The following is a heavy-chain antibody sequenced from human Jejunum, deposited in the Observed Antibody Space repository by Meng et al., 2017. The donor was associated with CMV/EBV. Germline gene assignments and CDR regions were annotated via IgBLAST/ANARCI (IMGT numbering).Heavy chain of an antibody. V-gene: IGHV3-20*01. Sequence: YGMNWVRQVPGKGLVWVSGINWSGSSTHYSDSVKGRFTISRDDAKKSLFLQMDSLRAEDTALYRCVRVGDSSYGSGSYYNRPFDSWGQGTLVTVSS. D-gene: IGHD3-10*01. CDR1: YG. CDR3: VRVGDSSYGSGSYYNRPFDS. CDR2: INWSGSST. J-gene: IGHJ4*02.